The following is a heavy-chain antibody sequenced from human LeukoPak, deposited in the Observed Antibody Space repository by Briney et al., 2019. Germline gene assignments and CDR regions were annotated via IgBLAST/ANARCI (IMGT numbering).Heavy chain of an antibody. J-gene: IGHJ5*02. D-gene: IGHD3-10*01. CDR3: AKVRDLLFAHCWFDL. CDR1: GFTFSTYA. CDR2: ISLSGAST. Sequence: QAGGSLTLSCAASGFTFSTYAMIWVRQARGKALEGVSAISLSGASTYYAASVEAPFTITRDNSKNPLYLQLNRPRAEDTAVYYCAKVRDLLFAHCWFDLWGQGTLVTVSS. V-gene: IGHV3-23*01.